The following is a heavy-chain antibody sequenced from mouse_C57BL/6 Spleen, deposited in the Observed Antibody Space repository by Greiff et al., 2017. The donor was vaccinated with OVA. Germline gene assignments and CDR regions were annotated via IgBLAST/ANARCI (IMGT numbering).Heavy chain of an antibody. CDR3: ARRGDYDGYWYFDV. CDR2: FHPYNDDT. J-gene: IGHJ1*03. D-gene: IGHD2-4*01. V-gene: IGHV1-47*01. Sequence: VKLQESGAELVKPGASVKMSCKASGYTFTTYPIEWMKQNHGKSLEWIGNFHPYNDDTKYNEKFKGKATLTVEKSSSTVYLELSRLTSDDSAVYYCARRGDYDGYWYFDVWGTGTTVTVSS. CDR1: GYTFTTYP.